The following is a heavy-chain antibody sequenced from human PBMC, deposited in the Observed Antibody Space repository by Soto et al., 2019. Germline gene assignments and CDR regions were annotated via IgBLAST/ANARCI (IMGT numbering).Heavy chain of an antibody. CDR3: ARVIVSGDDAFDI. CDR2: ISSSNSYT. CDR1: GFTFSDYY. Sequence: QVQLVESGGGLVKPGGSLRLSCAASGFTFSDYYMSWIRQAPGTGLEWVSYISSSNSYTNYADSVKGRFTISRDNAKNSLYLQMTSLRAEDTAVYYCARVIVSGDDAFDIWGQGTMVTVSS. V-gene: IGHV3-11*06. J-gene: IGHJ3*02. D-gene: IGHD3-22*01.